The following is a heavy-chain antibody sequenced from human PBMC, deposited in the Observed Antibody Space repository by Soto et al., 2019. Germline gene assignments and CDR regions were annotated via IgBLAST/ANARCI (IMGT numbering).Heavy chain of an antibody. Sequence: QVQLVQSGAEVKKPGASVKVSCKASGYTFTSYGISWVRQAPGQGLEWMGWISAYNGNTNYAQKLQGRVTMTPDTSTSTAYMELRSLRSDDTAVYYCARGVGSCSGGSCYSEYNWFDPWGQGTLVTVSS. D-gene: IGHD2-15*01. CDR3: ARGVGSCSGGSCYSEYNWFDP. V-gene: IGHV1-18*04. J-gene: IGHJ5*02. CDR1: GYTFTSYG. CDR2: ISAYNGNT.